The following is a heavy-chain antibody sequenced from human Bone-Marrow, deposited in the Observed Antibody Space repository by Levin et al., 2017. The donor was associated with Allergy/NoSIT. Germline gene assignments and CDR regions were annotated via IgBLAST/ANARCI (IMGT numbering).Heavy chain of an antibody. V-gene: IGHV3-9*01. Sequence: GGSLRLSCAASEFTFDDYAMHWVRQAPGKGLEWVSGISWNGNNIAYVDSVKGRFTISRDNAKNSLYLQMNSLRPEDTALYYCVKDVSAGYCTTTSCFHDAFDFWGQGTLVTVSS. CDR2: ISWNGNNI. D-gene: IGHD2-2*01. CDR1: EFTFDDYA. CDR3: VKDVSAGYCTTTSCFHDAFDF. J-gene: IGHJ3*01.